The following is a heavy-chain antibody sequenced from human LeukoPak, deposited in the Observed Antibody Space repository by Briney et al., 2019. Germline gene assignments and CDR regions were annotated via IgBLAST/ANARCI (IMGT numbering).Heavy chain of an antibody. CDR1: GGSISSYY. CDR3: ARASEGIGYFDT. Sequence: SETLSLTCTVSGGSISSYYWTWIRQPAGKGLEWIGRIYTSGTTNYNPSLKSRVTMSVDTSKGQLSLKLTSVTAADTAVYYCARASEGIGYFDTWGRGSLVTVSS. D-gene: IGHD3-3*01. J-gene: IGHJ4*02. V-gene: IGHV4-4*07. CDR2: IYTSGTT.